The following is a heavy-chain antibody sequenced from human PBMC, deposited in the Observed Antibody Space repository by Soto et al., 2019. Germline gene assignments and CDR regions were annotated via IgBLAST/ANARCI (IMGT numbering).Heavy chain of an antibody. CDR2: ISGSNTSP. D-gene: IGHD3-3*01. V-gene: IGHV3-23*01. Sequence: GGSLRLSCAASGFTFTSYAMAWVRQAPGMGLEWVSSISGSNTSPKYADSVKGRFTISRDNSQNMLYLQMNSLRAEDTAIYYCAKLGQDFWSGWDFYFDYWGQGALVTVSS. J-gene: IGHJ4*02. CDR3: AKLGQDFWSGWDFYFDY. CDR1: GFTFTSYA.